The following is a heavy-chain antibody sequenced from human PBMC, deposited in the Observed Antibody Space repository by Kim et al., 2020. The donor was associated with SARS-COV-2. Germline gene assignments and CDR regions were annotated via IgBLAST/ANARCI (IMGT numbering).Heavy chain of an antibody. J-gene: IGHJ6*02. V-gene: IGHV3-30*02. CDR3: AKVATDYYYGMDV. Sequence: ADAVKRRFTISRDNSKSTLYLQLNSLRAEDTAVYYCAKVATDYYYGMDVWGQGTTVTVSS.